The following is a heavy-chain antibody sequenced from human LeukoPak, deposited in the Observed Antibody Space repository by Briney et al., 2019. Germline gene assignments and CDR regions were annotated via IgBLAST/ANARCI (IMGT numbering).Heavy chain of an antibody. V-gene: IGHV4-31*03. D-gene: IGHD2-2*01. CDR3: ARKLGSTYGWFDP. CDR1: GGSISSGGYY. Sequence: SETLSLTCTISGGSISSGGYYWSWIRQHPGKGLEWIGYIYYSGSTYYNPSLKSRVTISVDTSKNQFSLKLSSVTAADTAVYYCARKLGSTYGWFDPWGQGTLVTVSS. CDR2: IYYSGST. J-gene: IGHJ5*02.